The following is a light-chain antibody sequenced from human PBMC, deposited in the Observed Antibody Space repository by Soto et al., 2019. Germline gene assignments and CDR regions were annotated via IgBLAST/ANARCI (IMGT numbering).Light chain of an antibody. Sequence: EIVLTQSPGTLSLSPGERATLSCRASQSVSSSYLAWYQKKPGQAPRLLIYGASSRATGIPDKFRGSGSGTDFTLTISRLEPEDFAVYYCQQYGSSPLFTFGPGTKVDIK. CDR2: GAS. V-gene: IGKV3-20*01. CDR3: QQYGSSPLFT. CDR1: QSVSSSY. J-gene: IGKJ3*01.